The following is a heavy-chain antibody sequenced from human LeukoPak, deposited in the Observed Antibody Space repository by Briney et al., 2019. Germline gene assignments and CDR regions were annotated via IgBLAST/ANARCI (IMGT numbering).Heavy chain of an antibody. CDR3: ATTPTYYYASSGYYAY. Sequence: ASVKVSCKVSGYTLTELSMHWVRQAPGKGLEWMGGFDPEDGETIYAQKFQGRVTMTEDTSTDTAYMELSSLRSEDTAVYYCATTPTYYYASSGYYAYWGQGTLVTVSS. V-gene: IGHV1-24*01. D-gene: IGHD3-22*01. J-gene: IGHJ4*02. CDR2: FDPEDGET. CDR1: GYTLTELS.